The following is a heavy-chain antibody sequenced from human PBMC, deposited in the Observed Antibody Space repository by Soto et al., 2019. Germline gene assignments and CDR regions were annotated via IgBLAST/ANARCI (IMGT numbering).Heavy chain of an antibody. Sequence: EVQLLESGGALVQPGGSLRLSCAASGFTFSSYPMSWVRQAPGKGLEWVSLISGSGGGTYYADSVKGRFTISRDNSKNTLYLQMNSLRAEDTAVFYCAKHLSNGSPDYWGQGTLVTVSS. D-gene: IGHD2-15*01. V-gene: IGHV3-23*01. CDR1: GFTFSSYP. J-gene: IGHJ4*02. CDR3: AKHLSNGSPDY. CDR2: ISGSGGGT.